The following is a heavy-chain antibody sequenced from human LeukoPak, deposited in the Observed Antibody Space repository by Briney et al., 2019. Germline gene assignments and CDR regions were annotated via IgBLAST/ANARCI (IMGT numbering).Heavy chain of an antibody. V-gene: IGHV3-7*05. CDR2: IKEDGSEK. Sequence: GGSLRLSCAASGFTFSSYWMSWVRQAPGKGLEWVANIKEDGSEKYYVDSVKGRLTISRDTAKSSLYLQMNSLRSDDTAVYYCARDSVDGSGTYYNDSPDYWGQGTLVTVSS. D-gene: IGHD3-10*01. J-gene: IGHJ4*02. CDR1: GFTFSSYW. CDR3: ARDSVDGSGTYYNDSPDY.